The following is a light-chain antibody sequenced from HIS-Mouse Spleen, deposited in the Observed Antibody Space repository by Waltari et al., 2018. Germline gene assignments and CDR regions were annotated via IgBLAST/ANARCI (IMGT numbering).Light chain of an antibody. CDR3: SSYTSSSTPYV. V-gene: IGLV2-14*01. Sequence: QSALTQPASVSRSPGQSITISCTGNSTDVGGHKYVSWYQQHPGNAPKRMIYEVSNRPSGVSNRFSGSKSGNTASLTISGLQAEDEADYYCSSYTSSSTPYVFGTGTKVTVL. CDR2: EVS. CDR1: STDVGGHKY. J-gene: IGLJ1*01.